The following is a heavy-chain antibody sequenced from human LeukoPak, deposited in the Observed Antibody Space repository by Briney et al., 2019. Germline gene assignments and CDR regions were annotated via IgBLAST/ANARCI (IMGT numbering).Heavy chain of an antibody. D-gene: IGHD3-10*01. CDR1: GFTSSSYW. Sequence: GGSLRLSCAASGFTSSSYWMSWVRQAPRKGLEWVANINQDGSQKYHVDSVKGRFTISRDNAKKSLYLQMNSLRAEDTAVYYCGRVGAYYGSGSYSDYWGQGTLVTVSS. V-gene: IGHV3-7*01. CDR3: GRVGAYYGSGSYSDY. J-gene: IGHJ4*02. CDR2: INQDGSQK.